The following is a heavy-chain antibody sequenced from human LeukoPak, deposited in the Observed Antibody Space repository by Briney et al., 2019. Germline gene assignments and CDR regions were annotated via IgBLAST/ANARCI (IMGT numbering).Heavy chain of an antibody. CDR3: ARRGIAAAGNFDY. V-gene: IGHV4-39*01. D-gene: IGHD6-13*01. J-gene: IGHJ4*02. Sequence: SETLSLTCTVSGGSISSSSYYWGWIRQPPGKGLEWIGSVYYSGSTYYNPSLKSRVTISVDTSKNQFSLKLSSVTAADTAVYYCARRGIAAAGNFDYWGQGTLVTVSS. CDR2: VYYSGST. CDR1: GGSISSSSYY.